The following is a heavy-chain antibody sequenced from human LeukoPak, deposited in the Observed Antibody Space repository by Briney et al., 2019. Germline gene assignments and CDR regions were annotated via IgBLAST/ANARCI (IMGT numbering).Heavy chain of an antibody. CDR3: AKGDYYDSSGYPYYFDY. D-gene: IGHD3-22*01. Sequence: GRSLRLSCAASGFTFSSYGMHWVRQAPGKGLEWVAVISYDGSNKYYADSVKGRFTISRDNSKNTLYLQMNSLRAEDTAVYYCAKGDYYDSSGYPYYFDYWGQGTLVTVSS. V-gene: IGHV3-30*18. CDR1: GFTFSSYG. J-gene: IGHJ4*02. CDR2: ISYDGSNK.